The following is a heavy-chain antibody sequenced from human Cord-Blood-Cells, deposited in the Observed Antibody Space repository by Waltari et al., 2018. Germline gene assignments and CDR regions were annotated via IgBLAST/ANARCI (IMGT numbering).Heavy chain of an antibody. CDR1: GFTFSRYG. V-gene: IGHV3-30*02. D-gene: IGHD2-2*02. CDR3: AKEMAYCSSTSCYTAFDY. CDR2: IRYDGSNK. Sequence: QVQLVESGGGVVQPGGSLRLSCAASGFTFSRYGMHWVRPAPGKGLEWVAFIRYDGSNKYYADSVKGRFTISRDNSKNTLYLQMNSLRAEDTAVYYCAKEMAYCSSTSCYTAFDYWGQGTLVTVSS. J-gene: IGHJ4*02.